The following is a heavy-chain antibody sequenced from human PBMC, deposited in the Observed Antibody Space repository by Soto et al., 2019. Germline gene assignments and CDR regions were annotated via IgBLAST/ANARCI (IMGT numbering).Heavy chain of an antibody. J-gene: IGHJ3*02. Sequence: QVQLQQWGEGLLKPSETLSLTCAVYGGSFSGYYWSWLRQTPGKVLEWIVEINHRGRSNYTQFLMSRVTISVDTCKNPFSLRLSAVTSADTVGYYCASWPLGYCSSYSCRSEIWGQGTMVPVSS. CDR3: ASWPLGYCSSYSCRSEI. D-gene: IGHD2-2*01. CDR1: GGSFSGYY. CDR2: INHRGRS. V-gene: IGHV4-34*01.